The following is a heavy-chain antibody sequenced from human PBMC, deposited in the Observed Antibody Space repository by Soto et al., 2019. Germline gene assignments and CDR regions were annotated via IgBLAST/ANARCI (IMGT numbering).Heavy chain of an antibody. CDR2: IWYDGSNK. V-gene: IGHV3-33*01. Sequence: QVQLVESGGGVVQPGRSLRLSCAASGFTFSSYGMYWVRQAPGKGLEWVAVIWYDGSNKYYADSVKGRFTISGDYSKNMLYRRMNSLRAEDTAVYYCARPSDTAMGQDAFDIWGQGTMVTVSS. CDR3: ARPSDTAMGQDAFDI. J-gene: IGHJ3*02. CDR1: GFTFSSYG. D-gene: IGHD5-18*01.